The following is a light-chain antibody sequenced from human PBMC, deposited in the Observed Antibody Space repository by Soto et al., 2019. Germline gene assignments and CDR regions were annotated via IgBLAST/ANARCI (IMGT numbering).Light chain of an antibody. CDR1: QDIGTY. CDR2: DAS. CDR3: QQFYNYPRT. Sequence: AIRMTQSPSSFSASTGYRFSITFRATQDIGTYLAWYQQIPGKAPKLLIYDASTLQTGVPSRFSGSGSGTDFTLTISYLQSEDFGTYYCQQFYNYPRTFGQGTKVDIK. J-gene: IGKJ1*01. V-gene: IGKV1-8*01.